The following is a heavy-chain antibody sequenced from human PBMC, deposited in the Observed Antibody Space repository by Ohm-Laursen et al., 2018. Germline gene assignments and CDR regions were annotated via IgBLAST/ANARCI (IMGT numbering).Heavy chain of an antibody. V-gene: IGHV3-23*01. D-gene: IGHD3-22*01. J-gene: IGHJ4*02. CDR2: ISVSGGTT. Sequence: SLRLSCTASGFTFSSYAMSWVRQAPGKGLEWVLFISVSGGTTYYRDSVKGRFTISRDNSKNSLYLQMNTLRVDDTAVYYCATFYNHAGSGWGRPCDHWGQGTLVTVSA. CDR1: GFTFSSYA. CDR3: ATFYNHAGSGWGRPCDH.